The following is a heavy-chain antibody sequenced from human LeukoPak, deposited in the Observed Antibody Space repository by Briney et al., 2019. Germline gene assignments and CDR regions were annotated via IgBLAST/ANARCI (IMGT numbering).Heavy chain of an antibody. CDR2: ISASGCTT. J-gene: IGHJ4*02. V-gene: IGHV3-23*01. CDR1: GFTFSSNA. Sequence: GGFLRLSCAASGFTFSSNAMSWVRKAPGKGLEWVSAISASGCTTYYADSVKGRFTISRDNSKNALYLQMNSLRAEDTPVYYCANGGTFSYGSGSYFPFFDYWGQGILVSVSS. D-gene: IGHD3-10*01. CDR3: ANGGTFSYGSGSYFPFFDY.